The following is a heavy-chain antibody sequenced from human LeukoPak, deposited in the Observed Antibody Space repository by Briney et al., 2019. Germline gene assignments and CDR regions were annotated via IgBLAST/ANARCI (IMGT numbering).Heavy chain of an antibody. Sequence: ASVKVSCKVSGYTLTELSMHWVRQAPGKGLEWMGGFDPEDGETIYAQKFQGRVTMTEDTPTDTAYMELSSLRSEDTAVYYCATDYYDSSGDYFDYWGQETLVTVSS. CDR3: ATDYYDSSGDYFDY. D-gene: IGHD3-22*01. V-gene: IGHV1-24*01. CDR1: GYTLTELS. CDR2: FDPEDGET. J-gene: IGHJ4*02.